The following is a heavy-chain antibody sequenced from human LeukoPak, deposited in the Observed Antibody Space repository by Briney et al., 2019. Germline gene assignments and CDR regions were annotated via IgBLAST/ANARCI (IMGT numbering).Heavy chain of an antibody. CDR3: ARDRTLLEWLPQGYMDV. D-gene: IGHD3-3*01. Sequence: GGSLRLSCAASGFTFSSYSMNWVRQAPGKGLEWVSSISSSSSYIYYADSVKGRFTISRDNAKNSLYLQMNSLRAEDTAVYYCARDRTLLEWLPQGYMDVWGKGTTVTVSS. J-gene: IGHJ6*03. V-gene: IGHV3-21*01. CDR2: ISSSSSYI. CDR1: GFTFSSYS.